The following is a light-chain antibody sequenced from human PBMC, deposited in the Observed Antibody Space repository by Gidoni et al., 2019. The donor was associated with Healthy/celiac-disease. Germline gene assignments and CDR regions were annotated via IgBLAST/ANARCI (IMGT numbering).Light chain of an antibody. V-gene: IGKV1-5*03. Sequence: ILMTQSPSTLPASVGDRVTITCRASQSISSWLAWYQQKPGKAPKLLIYKASSLESGVPSRFSGSGSGTEFTLTISSLQPDDFATYYCQQYNSYPWTFGQGTKVEIK. CDR3: QQYNSYPWT. J-gene: IGKJ1*01. CDR1: QSISSW. CDR2: KAS.